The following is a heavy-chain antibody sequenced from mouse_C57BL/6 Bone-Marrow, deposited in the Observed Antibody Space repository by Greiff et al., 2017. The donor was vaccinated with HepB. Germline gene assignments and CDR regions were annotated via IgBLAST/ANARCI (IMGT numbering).Heavy chain of an antibody. Sequence: EVQLVESGGDLVKPGGSLKLSCAASGFTFSSYGMSWVRQTPDKRLEWVATISSGGSYTYYPDSVKGRFTISRDNAKNTLYLQMSSLKSEDTAMYYCARTVVSNWYFDVWGTGTTVTVSS. CDR1: GFTFSSYG. V-gene: IGHV5-6*01. CDR3: ARTVVSNWYFDV. J-gene: IGHJ1*03. CDR2: ISSGGSYT. D-gene: IGHD1-1*01.